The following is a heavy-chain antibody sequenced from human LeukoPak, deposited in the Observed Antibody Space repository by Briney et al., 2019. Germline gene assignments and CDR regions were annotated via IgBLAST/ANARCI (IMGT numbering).Heavy chain of an antibody. D-gene: IGHD4-11*01. Sequence: ASVKVSCKASGYTFSNYRISWVRRAPGQGLEWMGWISPYNGNTNYAQNLQARVTMTTETSTSTGYMELRSLGSDEPAVYYCAIGGFSTTFDPWGQGTLVTVSS. CDR1: GYTFSNYR. CDR3: AIGGFSTTFDP. CDR2: ISPYNGNT. V-gene: IGHV1-18*01. J-gene: IGHJ5*02.